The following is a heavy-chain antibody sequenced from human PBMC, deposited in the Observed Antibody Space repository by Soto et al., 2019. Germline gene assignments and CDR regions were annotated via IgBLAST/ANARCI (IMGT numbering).Heavy chain of an antibody. CDR3: ARRLAVTGTLEYYFDY. CDR2: IYYSGST. Sequence: SETLSLTCTVSGGSISSGDYYWSWIRQPPGKGLEWIGYIYYSGSTYYNPSLKSRVTISVDTSKNQFSLRLNSVTASDTAVYYCARRLAVTGTLEYYFDYWGQGSLGTGSS. CDR1: GGSISSGDYY. J-gene: IGHJ4*02. V-gene: IGHV4-30-4*01. D-gene: IGHD6-19*01.